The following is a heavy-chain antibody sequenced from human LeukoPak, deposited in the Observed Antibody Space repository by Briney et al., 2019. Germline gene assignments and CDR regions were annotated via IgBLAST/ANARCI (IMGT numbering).Heavy chain of an antibody. Sequence: AGGSLRLSYAASGFTFSSYALTWVRQAPGKGLEWVSAISGSGGDTYNADSVRGRFTISRDNSKNTLYLQMNSLRAEDTAVYYCAKSPGYWGQGTLVTVSS. J-gene: IGHJ4*02. V-gene: IGHV3-23*01. CDR1: GFTFSSYA. CDR2: ISGSGGDT. CDR3: AKSPGY.